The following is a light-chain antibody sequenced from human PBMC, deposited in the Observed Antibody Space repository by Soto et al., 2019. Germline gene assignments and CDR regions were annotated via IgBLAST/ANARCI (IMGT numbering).Light chain of an antibody. CDR3: QQYNNWRPYT. V-gene: IGKV3-15*01. CDR1: QSISSN. Sequence: EIVMTQSPATLSVSPGERATLSCRASQSISSNLAWYHRRPGQDPRLLSYGASARATGIPARCSGSGSGTEFTRTISSLQSEDFAVYYCQQYNNWRPYTFGQGTKVEIK. J-gene: IGKJ2*01. CDR2: GAS.